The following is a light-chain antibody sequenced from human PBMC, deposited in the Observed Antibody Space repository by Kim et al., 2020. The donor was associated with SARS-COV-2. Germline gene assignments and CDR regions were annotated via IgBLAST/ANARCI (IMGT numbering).Light chain of an antibody. V-gene: IGKV1-27*01. CDR1: QGISNY. CDR2: AAS. J-gene: IGKJ4*01. Sequence: ASVGDRVTITCRESQGISNYLAWYQQKPGKGPNLLIYAASTLQLGVPSRFSGSGSGTDFTLTISSLQPEDVATYYCQKYNSIPLTFGGGTKVDIK. CDR3: QKYNSIPLT.